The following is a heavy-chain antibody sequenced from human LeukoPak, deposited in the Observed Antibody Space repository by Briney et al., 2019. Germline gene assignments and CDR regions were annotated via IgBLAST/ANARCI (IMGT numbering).Heavy chain of an antibody. J-gene: IGHJ4*02. Sequence: SETLSLTCTVSGGSISSSNYYWGWIRQPPGKGLKWIGSIYYSGSTSYNPSLKSRVTISVDTSKNQFSLKLGSVTAADTAVYYCARNASDSGTSYFDYWGQGTLVTVSS. CDR3: ARNASDSGTSYFDY. D-gene: IGHD1-26*01. V-gene: IGHV4-39*01. CDR1: GGSISSSNYY. CDR2: IYYSGST.